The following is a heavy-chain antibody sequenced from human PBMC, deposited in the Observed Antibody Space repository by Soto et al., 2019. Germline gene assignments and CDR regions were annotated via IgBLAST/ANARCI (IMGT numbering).Heavy chain of an antibody. V-gene: IGHV3-21*01. Sequence: RRLSCAASGFTFSSYSMNWVRQAPGKGLEWVSSISSSSSYIYYADSVKGRFTISRDNAKNSLYLQMNSLRAEDTAVYYCAREGHNWNYGAFDIWGQGTMVTVSS. J-gene: IGHJ3*02. D-gene: IGHD1-7*01. CDR3: AREGHNWNYGAFDI. CDR2: ISSSSSYI. CDR1: GFTFSSYS.